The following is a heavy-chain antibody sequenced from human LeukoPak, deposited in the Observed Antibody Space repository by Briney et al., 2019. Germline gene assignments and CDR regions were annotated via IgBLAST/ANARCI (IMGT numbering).Heavy chain of an antibody. D-gene: IGHD2-21*02. CDR1: GYTFTSYY. CDR3: ASSPENCGGDCYSFDY. J-gene: IGHJ4*02. Sequence: GASVKVSCKASGYTFTSYYMHWVRQAPGQGLEWMGIINPSGGSTSYAQKFQGRVTMTRDMSTSTVYMELSSLRSEDTAAYYCASSPENCGGDCYSFDYWGQGTLVTVSS. CDR2: INPSGGST. V-gene: IGHV1-46*01.